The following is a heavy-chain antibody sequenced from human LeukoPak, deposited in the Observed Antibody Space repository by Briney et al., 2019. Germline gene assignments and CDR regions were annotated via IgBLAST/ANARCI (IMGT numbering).Heavy chain of an antibody. V-gene: IGHV3-21*01. CDR3: ATIYSSGWYSYASDFDY. Sequence: GGSLRLSCAASGFTFSSYSMNWVHQAPGKGLEWVSSISSSSSYIYYADSVRGRFTISRDNAKNSLYLQMNSLRAEDTAVYYCATIYSSGWYSYASDFDYWGQGTLVTVSS. D-gene: IGHD6-19*01. CDR1: GFTFSSYS. J-gene: IGHJ4*02. CDR2: ISSSSSYI.